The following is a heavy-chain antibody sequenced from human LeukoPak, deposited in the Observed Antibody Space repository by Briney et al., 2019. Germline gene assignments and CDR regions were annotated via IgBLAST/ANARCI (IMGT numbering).Heavy chain of an antibody. CDR3: ATSLGPLTEY. CDR1: GFAFSSNW. J-gene: IGHJ4*02. Sequence: GSLKLSCAASGFAFSSNWMHWVRQTPGKGLGWVSRINSGGSGTSYAASVEGRFTISRDNVKNTLYLQMDSLRAEDTAVYYCATSLGPLTEYWGQGTLVTVSS. CDR2: INSGGSGT. V-gene: IGHV3-74*01. D-gene: IGHD7-27*01.